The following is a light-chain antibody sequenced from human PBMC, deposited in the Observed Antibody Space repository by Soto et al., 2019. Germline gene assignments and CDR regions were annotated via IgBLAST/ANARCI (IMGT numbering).Light chain of an antibody. CDR2: SNN. V-gene: IGLV1-44*01. CDR1: SSNIGSKT. J-gene: IGLJ2*01. Sequence: QSVLTQPPSASGTPGQRVTISCSGSSSNIGSKTVNWYQQLPGTAPKLLIYSNNQRPSGFPDRFSGSKSGTSASLAISGLQSEDEDDYYCAAWDDSLNGVVFGGGTKLTVL. CDR3: AAWDDSLNGVV.